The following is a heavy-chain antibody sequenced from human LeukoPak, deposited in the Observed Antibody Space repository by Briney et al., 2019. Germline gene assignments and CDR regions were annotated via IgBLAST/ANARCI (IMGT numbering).Heavy chain of an antibody. J-gene: IGHJ4*01. D-gene: IGHD5-24*01. CDR3: AKGDGDTSAYYFDY. CDR2: ISGSGGTT. V-gene: IGHV3-23*01. Sequence: TGGSLRLSCAASGFTFNTYAMGWVRQAPGKGLEWVSAISGSGGTTYYADSVKGRFTISRDNSKNTLYLQMNSLRADDTAIYYCAKGDGDTSAYYFDYWGRGTLVTVSS. CDR1: GFTFNTYA.